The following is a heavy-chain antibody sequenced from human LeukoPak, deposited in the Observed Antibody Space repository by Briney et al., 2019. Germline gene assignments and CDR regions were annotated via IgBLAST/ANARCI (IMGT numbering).Heavy chain of an antibody. D-gene: IGHD3-22*01. Sequence: ASVKVSCNASGYTCTSYYMCWVRQAPGQGLEWMGIINPSGGSTSYAQKFQGRVTMTRDTSTSTVYMELSSLRSEDTAVYYCAREHTYYYDRSGYYFDYWGQGTLVTVSS. CDR1: GYTCTSYY. J-gene: IGHJ4*02. CDR3: AREHTYYYDRSGYYFDY. CDR2: INPSGGST. V-gene: IGHV1-46*01.